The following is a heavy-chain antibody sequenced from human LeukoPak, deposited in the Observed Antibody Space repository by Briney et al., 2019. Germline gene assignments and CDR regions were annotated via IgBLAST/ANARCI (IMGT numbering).Heavy chain of an antibody. D-gene: IGHD1-1*01. CDR3: ARARVQLERPDAFDI. V-gene: IGHV1-2*02. J-gene: IGHJ3*02. Sequence: ASVKVSCKASGYTFTGYYMHLVRQAPGQGLEWMGWINPNSGGTNYAQKFQGRVTMTRDTSISTAYMELSRLRSDDTAVYYCARARVQLERPDAFDIWGQGTMVTVSS. CDR2: INPNSGGT. CDR1: GYTFTGYY.